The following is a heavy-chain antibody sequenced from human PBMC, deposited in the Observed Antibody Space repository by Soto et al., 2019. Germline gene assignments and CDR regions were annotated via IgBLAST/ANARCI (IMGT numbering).Heavy chain of an antibody. CDR2: IIPIFGTA. V-gene: IGHV1-69*13. J-gene: IGHJ4*02. CDR3: ARETGYSAVAGYYFDY. CDR1: GGTFSSYA. Sequence: SVKVSCKASGGTFSSYAISWVREAPGQGLEWMGGIIPIFGTANYAQKFQGRVTITADESTSTAYMELSSLRSEDTAVYYCARETGYSAVAGYYFDYWGQGTLVTVSS. D-gene: IGHD6-19*01.